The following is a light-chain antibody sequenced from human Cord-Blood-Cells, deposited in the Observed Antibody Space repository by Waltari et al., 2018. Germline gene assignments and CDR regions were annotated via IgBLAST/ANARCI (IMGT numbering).Light chain of an antibody. J-gene: IGKJ2*01. Sequence: EFVLTQSPGTLSLSPGERATLSCRASQSVSSSYLAWYQQKPGQAPRLLIYGASSRATGIPDRFSGSGSGTDFTLTISRLEPEDFAVYYCQQYGSSPPYTFGQGTNLEIK. CDR2: GAS. V-gene: IGKV3-20*01. CDR1: QSVSSSY. CDR3: QQYGSSPPYT.